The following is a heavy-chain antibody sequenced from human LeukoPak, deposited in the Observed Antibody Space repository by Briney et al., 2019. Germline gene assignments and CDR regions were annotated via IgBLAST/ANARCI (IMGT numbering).Heavy chain of an antibody. CDR2: IYHSGRT. D-gene: IGHD6-13*01. Sequence: PSETLSLTCTVSGYSINSGYYWGWIRQPPAKGLEWIGSIYHSGRTYYNPSLKRRVTISLDTSKNQFSLKLSSVTAADTAVYYCARDGTWHSSSWYSTWFDPWGQGTLVTVSS. CDR1: GYSINSGYY. CDR3: ARDGTWHSSSWYSTWFDP. J-gene: IGHJ5*02. V-gene: IGHV4-38-2*02.